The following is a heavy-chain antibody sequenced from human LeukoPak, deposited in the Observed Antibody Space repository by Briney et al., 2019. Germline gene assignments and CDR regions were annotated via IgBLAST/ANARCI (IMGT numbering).Heavy chain of an antibody. V-gene: IGHV1-69*06. Sequence: GASVKVSCKASGGTFSSYAISWVRQAPGQGLEWMGGIIPIFGTANYAQKFQGRVTMTEDTSTDTAYMELSSLRSEDTAVYYCATVRDSGSYLLDYWGQGTLVTASS. J-gene: IGHJ4*02. D-gene: IGHD1-26*01. CDR2: IIPIFGTA. CDR3: ATVRDSGSYLLDY. CDR1: GGTFSSYA.